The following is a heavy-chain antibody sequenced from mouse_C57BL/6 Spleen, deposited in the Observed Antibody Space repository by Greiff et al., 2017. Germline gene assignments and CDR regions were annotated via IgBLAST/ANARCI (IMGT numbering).Heavy chain of an antibody. D-gene: IGHD2-4*01. V-gene: IGHV5-17*01. CDR1: GFTFSDYG. J-gene: IGHJ2*01. Sequence: EVKLVESGGGLVKPGGSLKLSCAASGFTFSDYGMHWVRQAPEKGLEWVAYISSDSSTIYYADTVKGRFTISRDNAKNTLFLQMTSLRSEDTAMYYCARTSYDSFDYWGQGTTLTVSS. CDR2: ISSDSSTI. CDR3: ARTSYDSFDY.